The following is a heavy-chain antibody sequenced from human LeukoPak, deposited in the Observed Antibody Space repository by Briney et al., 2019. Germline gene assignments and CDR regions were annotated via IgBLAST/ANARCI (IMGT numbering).Heavy chain of an antibody. V-gene: IGHV4-59*01. CDR1: GGSISSYY. CDR3: ASSEGATNWFDP. D-gene: IGHD1-26*01. Sequence: SETLSLTCTVSGGSISSYYWSWIRQPPGKGLEWIGYIYYSGSTNYNPSLKSRVTISVDTSKNQFSLKLSSVTAADTAVYYCASSEGATNWFDPWGQGTLVTVSS. CDR2: IYYSGST. J-gene: IGHJ5*02.